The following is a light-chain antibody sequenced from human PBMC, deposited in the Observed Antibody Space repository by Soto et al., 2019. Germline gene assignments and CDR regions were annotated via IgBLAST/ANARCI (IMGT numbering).Light chain of an antibody. CDR2: LNSDGSH. CDR3: QTWGTGIGV. J-gene: IGLJ3*02. Sequence: QSVLTQSPSASASLGASVKLTCTLSSGPSSYAVAWHQQQPEKGPRYLMKLNSDGSHTRVDGIPDRFSGSSSGAERYLTISGLQSEDEADYYCQTWGTGIGVFGGGTKLTVL. CDR1: SGPSSYA. V-gene: IGLV4-69*01.